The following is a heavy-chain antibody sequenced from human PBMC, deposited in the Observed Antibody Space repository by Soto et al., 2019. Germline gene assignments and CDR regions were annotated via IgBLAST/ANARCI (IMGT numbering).Heavy chain of an antibody. CDR2: IYYSGST. D-gene: IGHD4-17*01. V-gene: IGHV4-31*03. CDR3: ARGDYGSHYYYYYYMDV. J-gene: IGHJ6*03. CDR1: GGSISRGGYY. Sequence: SETLSLTCTVSGGSISRGGYYWSWIRQHPGKGLEWIGYIYYSGSTYYNPSLKSRVTISVDTSKNQFSLKLSSVTAADTAVYYCARGDYGSHYYYYYYMDVWGKGTTVTVSS.